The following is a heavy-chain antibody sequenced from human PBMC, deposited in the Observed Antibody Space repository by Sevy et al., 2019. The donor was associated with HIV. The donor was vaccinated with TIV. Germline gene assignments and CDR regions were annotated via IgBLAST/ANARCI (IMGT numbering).Heavy chain of an antibody. CDR2: IKSKSDGGTS. CDR3: TTDPLYGGAFSYYLDY. J-gene: IGHJ4*02. Sequence: GGSLRLSCAASDFTFINAWMNWVRQAPGKGLEWVGRIKSKSDGGTSDYAAPVKGRFTISRDDSKNTLYLQMSSLETEDTAVYYCTTDPLYGGAFSYYLDYWGPGTLVTVSS. D-gene: IGHD4-17*01. CDR1: DFTFINAW. V-gene: IGHV3-15*07.